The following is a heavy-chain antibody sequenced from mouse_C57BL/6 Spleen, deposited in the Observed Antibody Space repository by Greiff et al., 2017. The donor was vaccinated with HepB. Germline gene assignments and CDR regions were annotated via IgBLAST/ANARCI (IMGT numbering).Heavy chain of an antibody. D-gene: IGHD1-1*01. CDR1: GFTFSDYG. Sequence: EVHLVESGGGLVKPGGSLKLSCAASGFTFSDYGMHWVRQAPEKGLEWVAYISSGSSTIYYADTVKGRFTISRDNAKNTLFLQMTSLRSEDTAMYYCAITTVVATYYYAMDYWGQGTSVTVSS. CDR2: ISSGSSTI. J-gene: IGHJ4*01. V-gene: IGHV5-17*01. CDR3: AITTVVATYYYAMDY.